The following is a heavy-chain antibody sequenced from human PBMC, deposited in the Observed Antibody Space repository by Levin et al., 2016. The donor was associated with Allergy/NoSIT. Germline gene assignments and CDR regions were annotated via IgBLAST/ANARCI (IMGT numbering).Heavy chain of an antibody. Sequence: SETLSLTCTVSGGSISSSSYYWGWIRQPPGKGLEWIGSIYYSGSTYYNPSLKSRVTISVDTSKNQFSLKLSSVTAADTAVYYCARGLWFGELGYNWFDPWGQGTLVTVSS. J-gene: IGHJ5*02. CDR2: IYYSGST. D-gene: IGHD3-10*01. V-gene: IGHV4-39*01. CDR1: GGSISSSSYY. CDR3: ARGLWFGELGYNWFDP.